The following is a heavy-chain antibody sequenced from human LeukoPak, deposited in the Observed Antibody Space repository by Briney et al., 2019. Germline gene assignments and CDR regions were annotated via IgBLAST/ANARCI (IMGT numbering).Heavy chain of an antibody. CDR1: GGSISSSSYY. J-gene: IGHJ4*02. CDR3: ARAPEYSSGWFD. CDR2: IYHSGST. D-gene: IGHD6-19*01. Sequence: SETLSLTCTVSGGSISSSSYYWGWIRQPPGKGLEWIGYIYHSGSTYYNPSLKSRVTISVDRSKNQFSLKLSSVTAADTAVYYCARAPEYSSGWFDWGQGTLVTVSS. V-gene: IGHV4-39*07.